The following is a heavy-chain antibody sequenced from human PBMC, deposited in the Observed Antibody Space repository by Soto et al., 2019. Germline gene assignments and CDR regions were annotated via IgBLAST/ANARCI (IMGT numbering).Heavy chain of an antibody. CDR1: GYTFTGYY. CDR2: INPNSGGT. V-gene: IGHV1-2*04. CDR3: ARASPIAAAGNYYYYGMDV. J-gene: IGHJ6*02. Sequence: QVQLVQSGAEVKKPGASVKVSCKASGYTFTGYYMHWVRQAPGQVLEWMGWINPNSGGTNYAQKFQGWVTMTRDTSISTAYMELSRLRSDDTAVYYCARASPIAAAGNYYYYGMDVWGQGTTVTVSS. D-gene: IGHD6-13*01.